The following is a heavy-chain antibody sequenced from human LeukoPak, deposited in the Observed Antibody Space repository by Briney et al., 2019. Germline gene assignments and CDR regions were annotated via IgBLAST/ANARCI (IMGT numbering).Heavy chain of an antibody. CDR1: GFTFSSHW. CDR2: IKGDGSTT. D-gene: IGHD6-6*01. J-gene: IGHJ4*02. Sequence: GGSLRLSCAASGFTFSSHWMHWVRQAPGEGLLWVSGIKGDGSTTIYADSVKGRFTISRDNAKNSLYLQMNSLRAEDTAVYYCARSYSSSRGTFDYWGQGTLVTVSS. CDR3: ARSYSSSRGTFDY. V-gene: IGHV3-74*01.